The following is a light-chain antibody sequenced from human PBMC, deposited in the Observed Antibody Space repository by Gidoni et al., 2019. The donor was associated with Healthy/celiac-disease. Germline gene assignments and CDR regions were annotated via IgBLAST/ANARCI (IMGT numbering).Light chain of an antibody. CDR2: GAS. V-gene: IGKV3-20*01. CDR1: QSVSSSY. J-gene: IGKJ2*01. CDR3: QQYGSSPRT. Sequence: EIVLTQSPGTLSLSPGERATLSCRARQSVSSSYLAWYQQQPGQAPRLLIDGASSRATGTPDRFGGSGSGTDFTLTISRLEPEDFAVYYCQQYGSSPRTFGQGTKLEIK.